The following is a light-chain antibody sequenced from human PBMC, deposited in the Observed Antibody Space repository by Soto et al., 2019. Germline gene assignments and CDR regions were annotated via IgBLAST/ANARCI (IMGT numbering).Light chain of an antibody. V-gene: IGLV1-47*01. CDR1: SSNIGNNT. CDR3: ATWDDSLSGVL. J-gene: IGLJ2*01. Sequence: QSVLTQPPSVSGTPGQTVTISCSGSSSNIGNNTVYWFQQLPRAAPTLLIYANNQRPSGVPDRFSGSKSGTTASLDISGLRSEEEADYYCATWDDSLSGVLFGGGTKVTVL. CDR2: ANN.